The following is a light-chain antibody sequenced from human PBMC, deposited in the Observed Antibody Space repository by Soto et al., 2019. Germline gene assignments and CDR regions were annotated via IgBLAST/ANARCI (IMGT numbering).Light chain of an antibody. Sequence: DIKMTQSPSSLSASVGDRVTITCRASQSISSWLAWYQQKPGKAPKLLIYKASSLESGVPSRFSGSGSGTEFTLTISSLQPDDFATYYCQQYNSYRTFGQGTKVDNK. CDR2: KAS. J-gene: IGKJ1*01. CDR1: QSISSW. V-gene: IGKV1-5*03. CDR3: QQYNSYRT.